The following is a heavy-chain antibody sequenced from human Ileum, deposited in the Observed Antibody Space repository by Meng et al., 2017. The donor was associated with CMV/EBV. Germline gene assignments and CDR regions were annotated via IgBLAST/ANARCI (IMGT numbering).Heavy chain of an antibody. Sequence: KVSCKTSGYTFSVYTIHWARQAPGQGLEWIGRIRTENGDTYYAQKFRGRVTMTRDTSINTAYMELSGLKSDDTAIYYCARDNWGSDYWGQGTLVTVSS. D-gene: IGHD3-16*01. CDR1: GYTFSVYT. CDR3: ARDNWGSDY. V-gene: IGHV1-2*06. J-gene: IGHJ4*02. CDR2: IRTENGDT.